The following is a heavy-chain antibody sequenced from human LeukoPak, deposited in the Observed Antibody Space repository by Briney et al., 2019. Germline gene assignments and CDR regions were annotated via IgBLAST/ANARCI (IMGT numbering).Heavy chain of an antibody. V-gene: IGHV3-30*18. J-gene: IGHJ6*02. CDR1: GFTFSSYG. Sequence: RGSLRLSCTASGFTFSSYGIHWVRQAPGKGLEWVAVISYDGSNKYYADSVRGRFTISRDNSKNTLYLQMNSLRAEDTAEYYCAKDIVVVPAAIGYYYYYGMDVWGQGTTVTVSS. CDR3: AKDIVVVPAAIGYYYYYGMDV. D-gene: IGHD2-2*01. CDR2: ISYDGSNK.